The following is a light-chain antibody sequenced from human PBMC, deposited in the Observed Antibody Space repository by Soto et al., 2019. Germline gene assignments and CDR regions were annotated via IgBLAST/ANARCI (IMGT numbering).Light chain of an antibody. V-gene: IGLV2-18*01. Sequence: QSALTQPPSVSGSPGQSVTISCTGTSSDVGSYNRVSWYQQPPGTGPKLMIYEVSHRPSGVPDRFSGSKSGNTASLTISGLQAEDEADYYCSLYTSSSTYVFGTGTQLTVL. J-gene: IGLJ1*01. CDR3: SLYTSSSTYV. CDR2: EVS. CDR1: SSDVGSYNR.